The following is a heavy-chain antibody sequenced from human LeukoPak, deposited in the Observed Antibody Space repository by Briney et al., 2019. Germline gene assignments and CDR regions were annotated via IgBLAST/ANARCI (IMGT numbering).Heavy chain of an antibody. Sequence: SETLSLTCAVSGGSISSSNWWSWVRQPPGKGLEWIGEIYHSGSTNYNPSLKSRVTISVDKSKNQFSLKLSSVTAADTAVYYCARGARYYYGSGRHSYYYYYMDVWGKGTTVTVSS. D-gene: IGHD3-10*01. CDR1: GGSISSSNW. J-gene: IGHJ6*03. CDR3: ARGARYYYGSGRHSYYYYYMDV. V-gene: IGHV4-4*02. CDR2: IYHSGST.